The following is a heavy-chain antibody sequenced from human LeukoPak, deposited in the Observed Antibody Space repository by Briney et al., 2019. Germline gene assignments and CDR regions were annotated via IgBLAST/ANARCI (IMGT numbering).Heavy chain of an antibody. D-gene: IGHD6-6*01. Sequence: SETLSLTCTVSGAFISSYFWSWIRQPPGKGLEWIGYIYHSGSTYYNPSLKSRVTITVDRSKNQFSLKLSSVTAADTAVYYCARGSMFGPWGQGTLVTVSS. CDR3: ARGSMFGP. CDR2: IYHSGST. J-gene: IGHJ5*02. CDR1: GAFISSYF. V-gene: IGHV4-59*12.